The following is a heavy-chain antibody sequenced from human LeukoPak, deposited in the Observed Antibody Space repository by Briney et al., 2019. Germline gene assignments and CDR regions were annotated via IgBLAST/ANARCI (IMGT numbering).Heavy chain of an antibody. D-gene: IGHD3-16*01. CDR3: ARIHKPRGWFDP. CDR1: GYTFTSYG. CDR2: ISAYNDNT. V-gene: IGHV1-18*01. Sequence: ASVKVSCKASGYTFTSYGISWVRQAPGQGLEWMGWISAYNDNTDYAQKLQGRVTMTTDTSTSTAYMELRSLRSDDTAVYYCARIHKPRGWFDPWGQGTLVTVSS. J-gene: IGHJ5*02.